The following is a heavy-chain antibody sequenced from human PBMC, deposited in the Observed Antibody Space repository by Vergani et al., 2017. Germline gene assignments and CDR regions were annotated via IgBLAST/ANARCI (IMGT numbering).Heavy chain of an antibody. D-gene: IGHD5-12*01. Sequence: QVQLQQWGAGLLKPSETLSLTCAVYGGSFSGYYWSWIRQPPGKGLEWIGEINLSGSTNYNPSLKSRVTISVDTSKNQFSLKLSSVTAADTAVYYCATDYSGYDYFDYWGQGTLVTVSS. V-gene: IGHV4-34*01. J-gene: IGHJ4*02. CDR1: GGSFSGYY. CDR3: ATDYSGYDYFDY. CDR2: INLSGST.